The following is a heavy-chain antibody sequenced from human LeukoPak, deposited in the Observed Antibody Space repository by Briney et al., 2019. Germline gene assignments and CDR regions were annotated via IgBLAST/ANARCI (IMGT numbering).Heavy chain of an antibody. CDR2: LSYDGSNK. V-gene: IGHV3-30*03. D-gene: IGHD4-11*01. Sequence: GGSLRLSCAASGFTFSSYGMHWVRQAPGKGLEWVAALSYDGSNKYYADSVKGRFTISRDNAKNSLYLQMNSLRAEDTAVYYCARGFQTTVSYWGQGTLVTVSS. J-gene: IGHJ4*02. CDR3: ARGFQTTVSY. CDR1: GFTFSSYG.